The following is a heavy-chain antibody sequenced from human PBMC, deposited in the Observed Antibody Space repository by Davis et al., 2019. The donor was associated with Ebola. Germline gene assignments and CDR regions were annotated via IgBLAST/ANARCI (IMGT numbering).Heavy chain of an antibody. J-gene: IGHJ4*02. D-gene: IGHD6-13*01. CDR2: INHSGTT. CDR1: GFTFSSYS. Sequence: ESLKISCAASGFTFSSYSMNWVRQPPGKGLEWIAEINHSGTTNYNPSLKSRLTISVDTSKNQFSLKLSSVTAADTAVYYCARGALIAAAGTGKDFDYWGQGTLVTVSS. V-gene: IGHV4-34*01. CDR3: ARGALIAAAGTGKDFDY.